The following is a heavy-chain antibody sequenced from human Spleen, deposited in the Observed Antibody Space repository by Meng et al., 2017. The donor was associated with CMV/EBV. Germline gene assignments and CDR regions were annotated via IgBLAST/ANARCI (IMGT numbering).Heavy chain of an antibody. CDR2: INHSGST. CDR1: GGSFSGYY. CDR3: ATGRLPTGGYYYYYYYGMDV. D-gene: IGHD1-26*01. V-gene: IGHV4-34*01. J-gene: IGHJ6*02. Sequence: GSLRLSCAVYGGSFSGYYWSWIRQPPGKGLEWIGEINHSGSTNYNPSLKSRVTISVDTSKNQFSLKLSSVTAADTAVYYCATGRLPTGGYYYYYYYGMDVWGQGTTVTVSS.